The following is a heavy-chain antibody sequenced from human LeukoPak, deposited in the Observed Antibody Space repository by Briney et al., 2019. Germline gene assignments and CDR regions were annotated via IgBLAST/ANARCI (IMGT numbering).Heavy chain of an antibody. D-gene: IGHD3-22*01. V-gene: IGHV1-46*01. CDR2: INPSGGST. Sequence: ASVKVSCKASGYTFTSYYMHWVRQAPAQGLEWMGIINPSGGSTSYAQKSQGRVTMTRDMSTSTVYMELSSLRSEDTAVYYCARATPYYYDSIDYWGQGTLVTVSS. CDR1: GYTFTSYY. J-gene: IGHJ4*02. CDR3: ARATPYYYDSIDY.